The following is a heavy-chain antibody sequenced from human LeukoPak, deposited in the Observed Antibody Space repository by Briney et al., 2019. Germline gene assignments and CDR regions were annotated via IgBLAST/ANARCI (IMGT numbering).Heavy chain of an antibody. CDR1: GFTFSSYG. Sequence: GRSLRLSCAASGFTFSSYGMHWVRQAPGKGLEWVAVIWYDGSNKCYADSVKGRFTISRDNSKNTLYLQMNSLRAEDTAMYYCAKDRRVVMFRGVITPDFDYWGQGILVTVSS. D-gene: IGHD3-10*01. V-gene: IGHV3-33*06. CDR2: IWYDGSNK. CDR3: AKDRRVVMFRGVITPDFDY. J-gene: IGHJ4*02.